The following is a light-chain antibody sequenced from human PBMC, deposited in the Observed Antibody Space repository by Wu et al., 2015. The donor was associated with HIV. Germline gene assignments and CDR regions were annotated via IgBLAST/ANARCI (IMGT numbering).Light chain of an antibody. CDR3: QQYVGSPYT. Sequence: EIVLTQSPATLALSPGERATLSCRASQSITISLAWYQQTPGQAPRLLIYDASNRATGIPARFSGSGPETDFTLTITRLEPEDFAVYYCQQYVGSPYTFGQGTNLEIK. V-gene: IGKV3D-11*03. CDR1: QSITIS. J-gene: IGKJ2*01. CDR2: DAS.